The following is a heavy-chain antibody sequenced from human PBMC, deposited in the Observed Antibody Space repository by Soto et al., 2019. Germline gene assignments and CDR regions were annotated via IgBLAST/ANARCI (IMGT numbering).Heavy chain of an antibody. D-gene: IGHD4-17*01. J-gene: IGHJ3*02. CDR2: IIPIFGTA. V-gene: IGHV1-69*13. CDR3: AREAGGDYDHAFDI. Sequence: GASVKVSCKASGGTFSSYAISWVRQAPGQGLEWMGGIIPIFGTANYAQKFQGRVTITADESTSTAYMELSSLRSEDTAVYYCAREAGGDYDHAFDIWGQGTMVTVSS. CDR1: GGTFSSYA.